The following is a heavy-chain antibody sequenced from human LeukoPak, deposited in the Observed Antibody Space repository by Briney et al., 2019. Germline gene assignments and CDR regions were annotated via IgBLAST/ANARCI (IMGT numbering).Heavy chain of an antibody. D-gene: IGHD4-17*01. Sequence: RGESLKISCKGSGYSFTTYWIGWVRQMPGKGLEWMGIIYPGDPDTRYSPSFQGQVTISADKSISTAYLQWGSLKASDTAMYYCARPPEWATVTTPLDAFDIWGQGTMVTVSS. CDR3: ARPPEWATVTTPLDAFDI. V-gene: IGHV5-51*01. CDR1: GYSFTTYW. J-gene: IGHJ3*02. CDR2: IYPGDPDT.